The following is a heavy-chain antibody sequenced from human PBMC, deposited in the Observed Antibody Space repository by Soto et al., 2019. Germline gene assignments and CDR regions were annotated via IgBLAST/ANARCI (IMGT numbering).Heavy chain of an antibody. V-gene: IGHV4-39*01. D-gene: IGHD6-13*01. CDR2: INGSGST. J-gene: IGHJ4*02. CDR3: ATTGYSSSWYPY. CDR1: GASISSISYY. Sequence: SETLSLTCTVSGASISSISYYWGWIRQPPGKGLEWIGSINGSGSTYYNPSLKSRVTISVDTSKNQFSLKLSSVTAADTAVYYCATTGYSSSWYPYWGQGTLVTVSS.